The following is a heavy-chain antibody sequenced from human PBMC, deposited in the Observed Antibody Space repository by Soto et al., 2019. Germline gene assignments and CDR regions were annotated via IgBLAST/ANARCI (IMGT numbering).Heavy chain of an antibody. CDR3: ARDHFYLVSADILTHGDY. Sequence: ASVKVCCKASGYTFNSYAMQWVRQAHGQRLEWMGWINAGNGNTKYSQKFQGRVTITRDTSASTAYMELSSLRSEDTAVYYCARDHFYLVSADILTHGDYWGQGTLVTVSS. V-gene: IGHV1-3*01. CDR2: INAGNGNT. CDR1: GYTFNSYA. J-gene: IGHJ4*02. D-gene: IGHD3-9*01.